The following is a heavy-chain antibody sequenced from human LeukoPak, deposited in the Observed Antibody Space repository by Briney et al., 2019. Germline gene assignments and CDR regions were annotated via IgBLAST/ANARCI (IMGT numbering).Heavy chain of an antibody. D-gene: IGHD3-3*01. CDR1: GFTFDDYA. Sequence: GGSLRLSCAASGFTFDDYAMHWVRQAPGKGLEWVSGISWNSGSIGYADSVKGRFTISRDNAKNSLYLQMNSLRAEDTALYYCAKPYDFWSGYSFDYWGQGTLVTVSS. V-gene: IGHV3-9*01. J-gene: IGHJ4*02. CDR3: AKPYDFWSGYSFDY. CDR2: ISWNSGSI.